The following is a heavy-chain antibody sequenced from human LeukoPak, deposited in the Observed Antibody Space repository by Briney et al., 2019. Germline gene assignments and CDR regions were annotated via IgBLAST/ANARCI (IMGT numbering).Heavy chain of an antibody. J-gene: IGHJ5*02. D-gene: IGHD3-9*01. V-gene: IGHV4-59*08. CDR3: ARQTGYYGGWFDP. CDR2: IYYSGST. Sequence: SETLSLTCTVSGGSISSDYWSWIRQSPGKGLEWIGYIYYSGSTNYNPSLMSRVTISVDTSKNQFSLKLSSVTAADTAVYYCARQTGYYGGWFDPWGQGTLVTVSS. CDR1: GGSISSDY.